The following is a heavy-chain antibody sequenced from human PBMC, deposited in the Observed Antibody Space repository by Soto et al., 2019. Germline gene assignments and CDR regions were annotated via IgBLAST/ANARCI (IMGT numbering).Heavy chain of an antibody. CDR3: EPFPGVGLSSPRDY. Sequence: QVQLVESGGGVVQPGRSLRLSCVASGFTFSNYAMHWVRQAPGKGLEWVAVISHDGSNKYYADSVKGRLTISRDNSKNTLYLQMNSLRVEDTAVYHCEPFPGVGLSSPRDYWGQGTLVTVTS. CDR2: ISHDGSNK. J-gene: IGHJ4*02. V-gene: IGHV3-30-3*01. CDR1: GFTFSNYA. D-gene: IGHD1-26*01.